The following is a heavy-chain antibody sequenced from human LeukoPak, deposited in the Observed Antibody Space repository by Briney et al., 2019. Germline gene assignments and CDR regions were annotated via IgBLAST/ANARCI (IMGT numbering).Heavy chain of an antibody. D-gene: IGHD4-23*01. J-gene: IGHJ4*02. CDR1: GGSISSSSYY. CDR3: ARDRTVVTPGDY. CDR2: IYYSGST. V-gene: IGHV4-39*07. Sequence: SETLSLTCTVSGGSISSSSYYWGWIRQPPGKGLEWIGSIYYSGSTYYNPSLKSRVTISVDTSKNQFSLKLSSVTAADTAVYYCARDRTVVTPGDYWGQGTLVTVSS.